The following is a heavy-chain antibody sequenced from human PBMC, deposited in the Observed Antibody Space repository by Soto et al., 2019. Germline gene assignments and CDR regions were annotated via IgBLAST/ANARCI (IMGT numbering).Heavy chain of an antibody. J-gene: IGHJ4*02. V-gene: IGHV3-48*01. Sequence: EVQLVESGGGLVQPGASLRLSCAASGFMFSNYNMNWVRQAPGKGLEWVSYITSSSSTRYYVDSVSGRFTISRDNAKNSLYLQMNSLRVEDTAVYYCVKMGGASEFDFWGQGTLVTVSS. D-gene: IGHD2-15*01. CDR3: VKMGGASEFDF. CDR2: ITSSSSTR. CDR1: GFMFSNYN.